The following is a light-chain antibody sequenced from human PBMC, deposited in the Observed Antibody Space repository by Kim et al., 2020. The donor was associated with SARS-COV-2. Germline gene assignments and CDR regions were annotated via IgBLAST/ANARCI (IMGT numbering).Light chain of an antibody. CDR2: AAS. V-gene: IGKV1D-16*01. CDR1: QSISSW. Sequence: ASVGYRVTITCRASQSISSWLAWYLQKPEKAPRSLIYAASSLQSGVPSRFSGSGFGTDFSLTINNLQPEDFGTYYCQQYDSYPLTFGGGTKVDIK. J-gene: IGKJ4*01. CDR3: QQYDSYPLT.